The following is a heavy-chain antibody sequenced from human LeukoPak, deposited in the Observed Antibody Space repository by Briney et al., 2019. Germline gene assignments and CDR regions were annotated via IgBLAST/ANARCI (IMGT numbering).Heavy chain of an antibody. CDR2: INTDGSNI. CDR3: ARDRSWSPYYYYGMDV. D-gene: IGHD6-13*01. V-gene: IGHV3-74*01. J-gene: IGHJ6*02. CDR1: GFTFSNYW. Sequence: GGSLRLSCAASGFTFSNYWMHWVRQAPGKGLVWVSRINTDGSNINYADSVKGRFTISRDDAKNSLYLQMNSLRAEDAAVYYCARDRSWSPYYYYGMDVWGQGTTVTVSS.